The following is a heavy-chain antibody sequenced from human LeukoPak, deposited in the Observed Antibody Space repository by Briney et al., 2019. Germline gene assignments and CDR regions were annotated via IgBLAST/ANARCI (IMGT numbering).Heavy chain of an antibody. V-gene: IGHV4-34*01. Sequence: KPSETLSLTCAVYGGSFGGYYWSWIRQPPGKGLEWIGEINHSGSTNYNPSLKSRVTISVDTSKNQFSLKLSSVTAADTAVYYCARVQLPRVSSSWFGGGHRYQNWFDPWGQGTLVTVSS. CDR1: GGSFGGYY. CDR2: INHSGST. CDR3: ARVQLPRVSSSWFGGGHRYQNWFDP. J-gene: IGHJ5*02. D-gene: IGHD6-13*01.